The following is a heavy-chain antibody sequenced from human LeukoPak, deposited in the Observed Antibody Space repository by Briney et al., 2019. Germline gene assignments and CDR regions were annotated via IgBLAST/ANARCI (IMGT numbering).Heavy chain of an antibody. D-gene: IGHD6-6*01. CDR2: ISWNSGSI. CDR3: AKDTSPHVRDAFDI. CDR1: GCTFDDYA. J-gene: IGHJ3*02. Sequence: LGGSLRLSCAASGCTFDDYAMHWVRQAPGKGLEWVSGISWNSGSIGYADSVKGRFTISRDNAKNSLYLQMNSLRAEDMALYYCAKDTSPHVRDAFDIWGQGTMVTVSS. V-gene: IGHV3-9*03.